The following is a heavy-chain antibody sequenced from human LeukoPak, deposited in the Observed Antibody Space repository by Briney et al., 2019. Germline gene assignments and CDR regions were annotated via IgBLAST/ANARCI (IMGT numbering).Heavy chain of an antibody. Sequence: LAGGSLRLSCAASGFTFSSYWMSWVRQGPGKGLEWVANIKQDGSERYYVDSVKGRFTISRDNSKNTLYLQMNSLRAEDTAVYYCAKDGIYGVTNAAEYFQHWGQGTLVTVSS. J-gene: IGHJ1*01. V-gene: IGHV3-7*03. CDR1: GFTFSSYW. D-gene: IGHD4-17*01. CDR3: AKDGIYGVTNAAEYFQH. CDR2: IKQDGSER.